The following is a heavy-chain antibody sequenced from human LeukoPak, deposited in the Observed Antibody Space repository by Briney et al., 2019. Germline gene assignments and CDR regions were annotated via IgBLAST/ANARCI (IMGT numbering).Heavy chain of an antibody. V-gene: IGHV3-66*01. J-gene: IGHJ4*02. D-gene: IGHD3-22*01. CDR3: ARDHDSSDDHNFDY. CDR1: GFTVSSNY. Sequence: PGGSLRLSCAASGFTVSSNYMSWVRQAPGKGLEWVSVIYSGGSTYYADSVKGRFTISRDNSKNTLYLQMNRLRAEDTAVYYCARDHDSSDDHNFDYWGQGTLVTVSS. CDR2: IYSGGST.